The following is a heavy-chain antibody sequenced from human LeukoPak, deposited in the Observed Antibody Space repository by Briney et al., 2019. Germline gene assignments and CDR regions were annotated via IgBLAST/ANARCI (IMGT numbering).Heavy chain of an antibody. D-gene: IGHD7-27*01. CDR2: IKKDGSEK. CDR3: ATYTNWVAGDV. Sequence: PGGSLRLSCVASGFTFSDSWMSWVRQAPGKGLEWVADIKKDGSEKDYVDSVKGRFTTSRDNAKNSLYLQMDSLRAEDTAVYYCATYTNWVAGDVWGQGTTVSV. V-gene: IGHV3-7*01. J-gene: IGHJ6*02. CDR1: GFTFSDSW.